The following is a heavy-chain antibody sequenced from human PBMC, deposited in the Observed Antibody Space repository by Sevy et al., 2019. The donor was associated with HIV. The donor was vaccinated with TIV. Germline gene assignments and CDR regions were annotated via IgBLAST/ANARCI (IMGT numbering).Heavy chain of an antibody. J-gene: IGHJ4*02. D-gene: IGHD6-19*01. CDR3: AGPILSYNSGWSYYHS. CDR1: GASISSSGYY. V-gene: IGHV4-39*01. Sequence: SETLSLTCTVSGASISSSGYYWGWIRQPPGKGLEWIASINYSGSTFYNPSLRSRVTISSDTSKNQFSLKLNSVTAADTAIYYCAGPILSYNSGWSYYHSWGQGTVVTVSS. CDR2: INYSGST.